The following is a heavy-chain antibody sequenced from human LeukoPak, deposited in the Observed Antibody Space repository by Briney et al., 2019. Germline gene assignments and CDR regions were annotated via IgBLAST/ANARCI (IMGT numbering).Heavy chain of an antibody. Sequence: GGSLRLSCSASGFTFSSFAMHWVRQAPGEGLEYVSAISTNGGKTYYADSVKGRFTISRDNSKNSLYLQMNSLRTEDTALYYCAKAPVPSTYYYDSSGYYYYYYYGMDVWGQGTTVTVSS. V-gene: IGHV3-64*04. CDR1: GFTFSSFA. CDR3: AKAPVPSTYYYDSSGYYYYYYYGMDV. CDR2: ISTNGGKT. D-gene: IGHD3-22*01. J-gene: IGHJ6*02.